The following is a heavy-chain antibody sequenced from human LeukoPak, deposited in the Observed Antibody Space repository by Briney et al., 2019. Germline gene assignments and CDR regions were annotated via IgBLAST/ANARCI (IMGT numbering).Heavy chain of an antibody. Sequence: PGGSLRLSCAASGFTFSSYAMSWVRQAPGKGLEWVSAISGSGGSTYYADSVKGRFTISRDNSKNMLYLQMNSLRAEDTAVCYCAKVAQYYDFWSGSRQGFDYWGQGTLVAVSS. CDR3: AKVAQYYDFWSGSRQGFDY. CDR2: ISGSGGST. V-gene: IGHV3-23*01. CDR1: GFTFSSYA. J-gene: IGHJ4*02. D-gene: IGHD3-3*01.